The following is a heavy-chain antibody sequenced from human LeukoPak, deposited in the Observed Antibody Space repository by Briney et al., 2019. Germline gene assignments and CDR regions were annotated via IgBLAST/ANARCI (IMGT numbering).Heavy chain of an antibody. CDR2: FDPEDGET. CDR3: AIQYDSSGYYLNYFDY. Sequence: ASVKVSCKVSGYTLTELSMHWVRQAPGKGLEWVGGFDPEDGETIYAQKFQGRVTMTEDTSTDTAYMELSSLRSEDTAVYYCAIQYDSSGYYLNYFDYWGQGTLVTVPS. V-gene: IGHV1-24*01. J-gene: IGHJ4*02. D-gene: IGHD3-22*01. CDR1: GYTLTELS.